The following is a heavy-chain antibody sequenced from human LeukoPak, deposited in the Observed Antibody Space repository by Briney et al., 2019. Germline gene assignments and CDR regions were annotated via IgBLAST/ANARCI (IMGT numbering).Heavy chain of an antibody. J-gene: IGHJ3*02. V-gene: IGHV4-30-2*01. CDR1: GGSISSGGYY. CDR3: ARDPAVAGNSGPFDI. CDR2: IYHSGST. Sequence: PSETLSLTCTVSGGSISSGGYYWSWIRQPPGKGLEWIGYIYHSGSTYYNPSLKSRVTISVDRSKNQFSLKLSSVTAADTAVYYCARDPAVAGNSGPFDIWGQGTMVTVSS. D-gene: IGHD6-19*01.